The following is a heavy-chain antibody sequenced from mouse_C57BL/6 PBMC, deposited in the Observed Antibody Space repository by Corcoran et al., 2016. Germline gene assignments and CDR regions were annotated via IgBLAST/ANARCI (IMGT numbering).Heavy chain of an antibody. CDR1: GYTFTDYY. CDR2: IGPGSGST. V-gene: IGHV1-77*01. J-gene: IGHJ4*01. CDR3: ASPVITTVVAPTRNAMDY. Sequence: QVQLKQSGAELVKPGASVKISCKASGYTFTDYYINWVKQRPGQGLEWIGKIGPGSGSTYYNEKFKGKATLTADKSSSTAYMQLSSLTSEDSAVYFCASPVITTVVAPTRNAMDYWGQGTSVTVSS. D-gene: IGHD1-1*01.